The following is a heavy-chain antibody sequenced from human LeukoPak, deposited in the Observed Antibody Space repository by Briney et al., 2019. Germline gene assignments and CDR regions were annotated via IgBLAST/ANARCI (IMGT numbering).Heavy chain of an antibody. V-gene: IGHV1-3*01. CDR2: INAGNGNT. Sequence: ASVKVSCKASGYTFTSYAMHWVRQAPGQRLEWMGWINAGNGNTKYSQKFQGRVTITRDTSASTAYMELSSLRSEDTAVYYCARVYRPRAWFDPWGQGTLVTVSS. CDR3: ARVYRPRAWFDP. J-gene: IGHJ5*02. D-gene: IGHD3-16*02. CDR1: GYTFTSYA.